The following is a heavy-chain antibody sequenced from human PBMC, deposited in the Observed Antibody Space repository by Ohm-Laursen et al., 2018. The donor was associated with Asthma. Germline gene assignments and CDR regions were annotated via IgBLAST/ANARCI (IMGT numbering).Heavy chain of an antibody. CDR1: GASFSTYY. Sequence: GTLSLTCALSGASFSTYYWGWIRQPPGKGLEWIGYIYSTGSTNYNPSLESRVTISIDTSTNQFSLKLSSVTAADTAVYYCARSRDSGSSNWFDPWGQGTLVTVSS. J-gene: IGHJ5*02. D-gene: IGHD1-26*01. CDR2: IYSTGST. CDR3: ARSRDSGSSNWFDP. V-gene: IGHV4-59*01.